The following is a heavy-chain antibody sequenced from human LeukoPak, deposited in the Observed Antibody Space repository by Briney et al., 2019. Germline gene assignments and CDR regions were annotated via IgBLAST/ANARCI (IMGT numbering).Heavy chain of an antibody. CDR3: ARAGPTVGYGMDV. D-gene: IGHD1-14*01. CDR1: GFPFNFHN. Sequence: GGAPRLPCAASGFPFNFHNVKWGPPAPGEGVEGLSYIDSGSGNIYYRDSVKGRFTISRDNAQDSLYLQMDSLRDEDTAVYYCARAGPTVGYGMDVWGQGTTVTVSS. J-gene: IGHJ6*02. V-gene: IGHV3-48*02. CDR2: IDSGSGNI.